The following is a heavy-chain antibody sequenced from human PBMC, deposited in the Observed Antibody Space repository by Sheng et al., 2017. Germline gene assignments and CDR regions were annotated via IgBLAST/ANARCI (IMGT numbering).Heavy chain of an antibody. V-gene: IGHV4-38-2*02. CDR3: ARDGIAVAGTRWFDP. J-gene: IGHJ5*02. Sequence: QVQLQESGPGLVKPSETLSLTCAVSGYSISSGYYWGWIRQPPGKGLEWIGSIYHSGSTYYNPSLKSRVTISVDTSKNQFSLKLSSVTAADTAVYYCARDGIAVAGTRWFDPWGPGNPGHRLL. CDR2: IYHSGST. D-gene: IGHD6-19*01. CDR1: GYSISSGYY.